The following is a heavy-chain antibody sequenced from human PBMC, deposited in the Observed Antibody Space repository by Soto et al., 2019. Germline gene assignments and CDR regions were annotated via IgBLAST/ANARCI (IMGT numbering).Heavy chain of an antibody. CDR2: ISYDGSNK. CDR1: GFTFSSYA. V-gene: IGHV3-30-3*01. CDR3: ARARIQLSPFDY. J-gene: IGHJ4*02. D-gene: IGHD5-18*01. Sequence: GGSLRLSCAASGFTFSSYAMHWVRQAPGKGLEWVAVISYDGSNKYYADSVKGRFTISRDNSKNTLYLQMNSLRAEDTAVYYCARARIQLSPFDYWGQGTLVTVSS.